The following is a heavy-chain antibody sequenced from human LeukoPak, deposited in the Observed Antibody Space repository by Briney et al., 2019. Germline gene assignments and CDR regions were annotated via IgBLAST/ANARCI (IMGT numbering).Heavy chain of an antibody. CDR1: GDSVTSGGYF. D-gene: IGHD2-21*02. J-gene: IGHJ3*02. CDR3: ARDVVVTSSPDAFDI. V-gene: IGHV4-31*11. Sequence: SETLSLTCAVSGDSVTSGGYFWTWIRQHPGKGLEWIGSISNSGTTSYNPSLKSRVSISLDTSNNHFSLRPGSVTAADTAVYFCARDVVVTSSPDAFDIWGQGTMVTVSS. CDR2: ISNSGTT.